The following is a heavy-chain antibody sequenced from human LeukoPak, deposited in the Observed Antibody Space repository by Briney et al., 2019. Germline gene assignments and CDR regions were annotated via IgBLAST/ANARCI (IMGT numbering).Heavy chain of an antibody. D-gene: IGHD2/OR15-2a*01. CDR1: GGTFSSYA. CDR2: IIPIFGTA. Sequence: SVKVSCKASGGTFSSYAISWVRQAPGQGLEWMGGIIPIFGTANYAQKFQGRVTITADESTSTAYMELSSLRSEDTAVYYCASRYFTIYTSGFGYWGQGTLVTVSS. J-gene: IGHJ4*02. CDR3: ASRYFTIYTSGFGY. V-gene: IGHV1-69*01.